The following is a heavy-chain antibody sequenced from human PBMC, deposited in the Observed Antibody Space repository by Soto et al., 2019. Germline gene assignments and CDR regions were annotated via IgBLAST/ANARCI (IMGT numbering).Heavy chain of an antibody. CDR1: GFSLNTYGVG. D-gene: IGHD3-16*01. J-gene: IGHJ5*01. CDR2: IYWDDDK. CDR3: ALRQGGTRFTGWFDS. Sequence: QITLKESGPALVTPTQALTLTCTFSGFSLNTYGVGVGWIRQPPGKALEWLALIYWDDDKRYSPSLKSRLSITKDPSNNQVVLTMTHMDPVDTAKCSCALRQGGTRFTGWFDSWGQGIMVTVSS. V-gene: IGHV2-5*02.